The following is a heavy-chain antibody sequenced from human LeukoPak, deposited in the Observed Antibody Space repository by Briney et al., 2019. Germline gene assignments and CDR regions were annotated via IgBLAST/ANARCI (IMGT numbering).Heavy chain of an antibody. J-gene: IGHJ4*02. CDR1: EFDFSSHA. Sequence: GGSLRLSCAASEFDFSSHAMTWVRQAPGKGLEWVSAISISGSKTYYADSVRGRFTISRDNSKNTLYLQMNSLRAEDTAVYYCANEIRPNDYWGQGTQVTVSS. CDR2: ISISGSKT. CDR3: ANEIRPNDY. V-gene: IGHV3-23*01. D-gene: IGHD4-17*01.